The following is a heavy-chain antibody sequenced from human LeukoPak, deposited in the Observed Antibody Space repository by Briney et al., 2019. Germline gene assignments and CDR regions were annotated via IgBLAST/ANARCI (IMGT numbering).Heavy chain of an antibody. CDR3: ASRYSTGLHFDF. Sequence: SETLSLTCTVSVGSISGYYWTWIRQPPGKGLEWIGYIYYSGSTNSNPSLKSRVTISVDTSRNQFSLRLNSITAADTAVYYCASRYSTGLHFDFWGQGTLVPVSS. D-gene: IGHD2-8*02. J-gene: IGHJ4*02. CDR1: VGSISGYY. V-gene: IGHV4-59*12. CDR2: IYYSGST.